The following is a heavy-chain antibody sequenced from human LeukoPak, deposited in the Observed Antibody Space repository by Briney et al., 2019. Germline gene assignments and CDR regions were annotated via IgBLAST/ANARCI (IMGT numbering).Heavy chain of an antibody. CDR3: ARGKRGNYYDSSGYYF. J-gene: IGHJ4*02. Sequence: PSETLSLTCTVSGGSISSSSYYWGWIRQPPGKGLEWIGSIYYSGSTNYNPSLKSRVTISVDTSKNQFSLKLSSVTAADTAVYYCARGKRGNYYDSSGYYFLGQGTLVTVSS. V-gene: IGHV4-39*07. D-gene: IGHD3-22*01. CDR1: GGSISSSSYY. CDR2: IYYSGST.